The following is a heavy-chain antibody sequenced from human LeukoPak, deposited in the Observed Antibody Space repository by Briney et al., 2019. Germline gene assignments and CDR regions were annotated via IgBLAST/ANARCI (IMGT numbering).Heavy chain of an antibody. CDR2: ISWNSGSI. V-gene: IGHV3-9*01. D-gene: IGHD4-17*01. J-gene: IGHJ4*02. CDR1: GFTFDDYA. CDR3: ARGAPLRDGYYFDY. Sequence: PGRSLRLSCAASGFTFDDYAMHWVRQAPGKGLEWVSGISWNSGSIGYADSVKGRFTISRDNAKNSLYLQMNSLRAEDTALYYCARGAPLRDGYYFDYWGQGTLVTVSS.